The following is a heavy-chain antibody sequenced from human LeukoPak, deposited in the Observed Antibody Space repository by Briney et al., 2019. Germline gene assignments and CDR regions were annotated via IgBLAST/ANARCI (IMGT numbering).Heavy chain of an antibody. CDR2: ILYDGSDK. CDR1: GFAFSDYA. CDR3: AREGTLGITMVRGTKEGAPDY. J-gene: IGHJ4*02. V-gene: IGHV3-30-3*01. D-gene: IGHD3-10*01. Sequence: GGSLRLSCAASGFAFSDYAMHWVRQAPGKGLECVAIILYDGSDKFYADSVKGRFTISRDNSKNTVYLQMNSLRAEDTAVYYCAREGTLGITMVRGTKEGAPDYWGQGTLVTVSS.